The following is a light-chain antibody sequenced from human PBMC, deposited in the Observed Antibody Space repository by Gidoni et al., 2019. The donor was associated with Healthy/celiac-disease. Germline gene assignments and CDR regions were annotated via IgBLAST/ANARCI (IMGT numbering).Light chain of an antibody. CDR1: QSVLYSSNNKNY. V-gene: IGKV4-1*01. CDR3: QQYYSTPQT. CDR2: WAS. J-gene: IGKJ3*01. Sequence: DIVMTQSPDSLAVSLGERATINCKSSQSVLYSSNNKNYLAWYQQKPGQPPKLLIYWASTRESGVPDRFSGGGSGTDFTLTISSLQAEDLAVYYCQQYYSTPQTFGPGTKVDIK.